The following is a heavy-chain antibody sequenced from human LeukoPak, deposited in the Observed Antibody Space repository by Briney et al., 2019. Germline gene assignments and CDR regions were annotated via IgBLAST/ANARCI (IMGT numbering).Heavy chain of an antibody. CDR2: ISYDGSNK. Sequence: PGRSLRLSCAASGFTFSSYAMHWVRQAPGKGLEWVAVISYDGSNKYYADSVKGRFTISRDNSKNTLYLQMNSLRAEDTAVYYCTVYCSSTSCYYYFDYWGQGTLVTVSS. CDR3: TVYCSSTSCYYYFDY. J-gene: IGHJ4*02. D-gene: IGHD2-2*01. CDR1: GFTFSSYA. V-gene: IGHV3-30-3*02.